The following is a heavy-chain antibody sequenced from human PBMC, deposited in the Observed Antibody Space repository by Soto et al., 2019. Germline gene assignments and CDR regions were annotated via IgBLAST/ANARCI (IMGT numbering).Heavy chain of an antibody. CDR3: TRRIAVAGTYYFDY. D-gene: IGHD6-19*01. J-gene: IGHJ4*02. V-gene: IGHV3-15*07. CDR2: IKSISDGETT. CDR1: GFTFSHAW. Sequence: LLVESGGGFVQPGGSLRLSCVASGFTFSHAWMDCVRQAPWKGLEWVGRIKSISDGETTNYAASVAGRFTISRDDSKNTLFLHVNSLKTEDTGVYYCTRRIAVAGTYYFDYWGQGTLVTVSS.